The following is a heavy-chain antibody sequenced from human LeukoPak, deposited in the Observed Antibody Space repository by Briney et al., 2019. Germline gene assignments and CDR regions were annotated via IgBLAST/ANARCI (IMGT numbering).Heavy chain of an antibody. J-gene: IGHJ4*02. CDR3: ARLYLDDGYKSGWYFDY. CDR1: GGTFSSYA. V-gene: IGHV1-69*05. D-gene: IGHD5-24*01. CDR2: IIPIFGIT. Sequence: GASVKVSCKASGGTFSSYAISWVRQAPGQGLEWMGGIIPIFGITYYAQKFQGTVTITTDESTSTAYMELSSLISEDTAVYDCARLYLDDGYKSGWYFDYWGQGILVTVSS.